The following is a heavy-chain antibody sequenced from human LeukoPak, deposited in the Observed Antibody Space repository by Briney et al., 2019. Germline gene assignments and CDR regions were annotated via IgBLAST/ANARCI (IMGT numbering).Heavy chain of an antibody. CDR1: GFTFSSYA. V-gene: IGHV3-30-3*01. CDR2: ISYDGSNK. D-gene: IGHD4-17*01. J-gene: IGHJ4*02. CDR3: ARDSGTVTTGGGDY. Sequence: GRSLRLSCAASGFTFSSYAMHWVRQAPGKGLEWVAVISYDGSNKYYADSGKVRFTIARDNSKNTLYLQMTSLRAEDTAVYYCARDSGTVTTGGGDYWGQGTLVTVSS.